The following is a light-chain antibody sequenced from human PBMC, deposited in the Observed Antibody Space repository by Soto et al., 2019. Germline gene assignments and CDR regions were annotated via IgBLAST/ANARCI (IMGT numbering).Light chain of an antibody. CDR2: DAS. CDR3: QQRSNWPPVT. Sequence: EIVLTQSPATLSLSPGERATLSCRASQSVSSYLAWYQQKPGQAHRLLIYDASNRATGIPARFSGSGSGTDVTLTISSLEPEDFAIYYCQQRSNWPPVTFGGGTKVEVK. J-gene: IGKJ4*01. CDR1: QSVSSY. V-gene: IGKV3-11*01.